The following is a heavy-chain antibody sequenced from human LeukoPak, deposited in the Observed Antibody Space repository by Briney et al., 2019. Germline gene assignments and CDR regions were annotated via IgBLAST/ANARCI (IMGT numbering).Heavy chain of an antibody. CDR1: GLNFDDSA. Sequence: GGSPRLSCVASGLNFDDSAMHWVRQAPGKGLEWVSLISADGGSTFSADSVKGRFSISRDNSKDSLYLQMNSLRSEDTAMYYCAKESGKFDYWGQGTLVAVSS. CDR3: AKESGKFDY. J-gene: IGHJ4*02. V-gene: IGHV3-43*02. CDR2: ISADGGST.